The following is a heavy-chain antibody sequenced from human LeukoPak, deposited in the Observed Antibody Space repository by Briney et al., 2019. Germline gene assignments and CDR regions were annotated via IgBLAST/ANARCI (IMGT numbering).Heavy chain of an antibody. CDR2: IYYSGST. D-gene: IGHD4-11*01. CDR1: SGSISTYY. CDR3: ARERLAVNWFDP. Sequence: SETLSLTCTVSSGSISTYYWSWIRQSPGKGLEWIGYIYYSGSTNYNPSLKSRVTISVDTSKNQFSLKLSSVTAADTAVYYCARERLAVNWFDPWGQGTLVTVSS. V-gene: IGHV4-59*01. J-gene: IGHJ5*02.